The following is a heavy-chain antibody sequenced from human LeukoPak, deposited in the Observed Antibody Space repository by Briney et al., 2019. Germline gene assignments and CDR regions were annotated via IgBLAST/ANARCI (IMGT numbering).Heavy chain of an antibody. CDR2: ISGSGGST. CDR1: GFTFSSYA. CDR3: AKVLKDYYDSSGYWPGPNFDY. J-gene: IGHJ4*02. V-gene: IGHV3-23*01. D-gene: IGHD3-22*01. Sequence: PGGSLRLSCAASGFTFSSYAMSWVRQAPGKGLEWVSAISGSGGSTYYADSVKGRFTISRDNSKNTLYLQMNSLRSEDTAVYYCAKVLKDYYDSSGYWPGPNFDYWGQGTLVTVSS.